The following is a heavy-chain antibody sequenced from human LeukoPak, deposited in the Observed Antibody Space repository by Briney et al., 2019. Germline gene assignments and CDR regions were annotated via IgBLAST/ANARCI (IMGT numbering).Heavy chain of an antibody. CDR3: AREVAVAGTSGWFDP. V-gene: IGHV1-2*02. Sequence: EASVKVSCKASGYTFTGYYMHWVRQAPGQGLEWMGWINPNSGGTNYAQKFQGRVTMTRDTSISTAYMELSRLRSDDTAVYCCAREVAVAGTSGWFDPWGQGTLVTVSS. CDR1: GYTFTGYY. CDR2: INPNSGGT. J-gene: IGHJ5*02. D-gene: IGHD6-19*01.